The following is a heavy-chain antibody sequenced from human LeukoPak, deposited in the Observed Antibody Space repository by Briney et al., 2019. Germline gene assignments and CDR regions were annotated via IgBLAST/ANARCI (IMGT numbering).Heavy chain of an antibody. Sequence: PSETLSLTCAVYGGSFSGYYWSWIRQPPGKGLEWIGYIYYSGSTNYNPSLKSRVTISVDTSKNQFSLKLSSVTAADTAVYYCARESSGYPDYWGQGTLVTVSS. V-gene: IGHV4-59*01. CDR1: GGSFSGYY. D-gene: IGHD3-22*01. CDR2: IYYSGST. CDR3: ARESSGYPDY. J-gene: IGHJ4*02.